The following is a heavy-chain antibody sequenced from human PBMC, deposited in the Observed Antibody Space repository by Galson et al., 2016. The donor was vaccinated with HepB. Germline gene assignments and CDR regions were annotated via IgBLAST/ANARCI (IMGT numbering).Heavy chain of an antibody. CDR1: GYSFTDYW. D-gene: IGHD3-16*01. J-gene: IGHJ4*02. V-gene: IGHV5-51*01. CDR2: IYPGDSHT. Sequence: QSGAEVKKPGESLRISCKGSGYSFTDYWIGWVRQMPGKGLEWMGIIYPGDSHTRYSPSFQGQVTISADKSISTAYLQWSSLKASDTAIYYCAGRLTHGSKIWDIDYWGQGTLVTVSS. CDR3: AGRLTHGSKIWDIDY.